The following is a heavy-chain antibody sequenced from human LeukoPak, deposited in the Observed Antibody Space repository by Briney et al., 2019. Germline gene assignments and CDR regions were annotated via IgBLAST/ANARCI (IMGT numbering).Heavy chain of an antibody. V-gene: IGHV3-23*01. D-gene: IGHD3-22*01. J-gene: IGHJ4*02. CDR1: GFTFSSSA. Sequence: PGGSLRLSCAASGFTFSSSAMSWVRQAPGKGLEWVSAISNNGGYTYYADSVKGRFTISRDNAKNSLYLQMNSLRAEDTAVYYCARDDSYYDSWAPARDYWGQGTLVTVSS. CDR2: ISNNGGYT. CDR3: ARDDSYYDSWAPARDY.